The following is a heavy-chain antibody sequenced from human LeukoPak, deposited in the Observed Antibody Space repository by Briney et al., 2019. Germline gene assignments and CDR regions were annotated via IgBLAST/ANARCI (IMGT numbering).Heavy chain of an antibody. CDR1: GYTFTSYG. CDR3: AAAPFGEPPDY. V-gene: IGHV1-18*01. CDR2: ISTYNGNT. D-gene: IGHD3-10*01. J-gene: IGHJ4*02. Sequence: ASVKVSCKASGYTFTSYGISWVRQAPGQGLEWMGWISTYNGNTNYAQKLQGRVTMTTDTSTSTVYMELSSLRSEDTAVYYCAAAPFGEPPDYWGQGTLVTVSS.